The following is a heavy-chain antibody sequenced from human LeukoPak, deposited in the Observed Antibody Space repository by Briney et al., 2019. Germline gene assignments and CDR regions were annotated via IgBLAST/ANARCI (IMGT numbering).Heavy chain of an antibody. CDR3: ARDLGYYYGSGRYFDY. Sequence: SETLSLTCTVSGGSISSSSYYWGWIRQPPGKGLEWIGSIYYSGSTYYNPSLKSRVTISVDTSKNQFSLKLSSVTAADTAVYYCARDLGYYYGSGRYFDYWGQGTLVTVSS. J-gene: IGHJ4*02. CDR1: GGSISSSSYY. V-gene: IGHV4-39*07. D-gene: IGHD3-10*01. CDR2: IYYSGST.